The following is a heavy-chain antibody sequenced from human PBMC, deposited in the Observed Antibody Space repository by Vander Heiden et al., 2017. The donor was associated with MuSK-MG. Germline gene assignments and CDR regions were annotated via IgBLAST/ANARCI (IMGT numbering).Heavy chain of an antibody. CDR3: ARHLRHDAFDI. CDR1: GGSISSSSYY. V-gene: IGHV4-39*01. Sequence: QLQLQESRPGLVKPSETLSLTCTVSGGSISSSSYYWGWIRQPPGKGLEWIGSIYYSGSTYYNPSLKSRVTISVDTSKNQFSLKLSSVTAADTAVYYCARHLRHDAFDIWGQGTMVTVSS. J-gene: IGHJ3*02. CDR2: IYYSGST.